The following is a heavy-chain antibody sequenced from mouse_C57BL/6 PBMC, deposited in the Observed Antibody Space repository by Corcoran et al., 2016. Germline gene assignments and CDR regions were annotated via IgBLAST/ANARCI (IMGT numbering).Heavy chain of an antibody. CDR1: GYAFSSYW. D-gene: IGHD2-4*01. CDR2: IYPGDGDT. V-gene: IGHV1-80*01. J-gene: IGHJ4*01. Sequence: QVQLQQSGAELVKPGASVKISCKASGYAFSSYWMNWVKQRPGKGLEWIGQIYPGDGDTNYNGKFKGKATLTADKSSSTAYMQLSSLTSEDSAVYFCARWRDYDYGSDAMDYWGQGTSVTVSS. CDR3: ARWRDYDYGSDAMDY.